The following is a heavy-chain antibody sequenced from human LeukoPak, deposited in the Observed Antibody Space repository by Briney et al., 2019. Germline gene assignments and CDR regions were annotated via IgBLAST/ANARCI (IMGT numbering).Heavy chain of an antibody. CDR2: INYDGNNK. Sequence: GGSLRLSCAASGFSFSSYGIHWVRQAPGKGLEWVAFINYDGNNKYFADSVKGRFTISRDNSKNTVYLETNSLRDGDTAVYYCARDRDSRSYYILYWGQGTLVTVSS. CDR3: ARDRDSRSYYILY. V-gene: IGHV3-30*02. J-gene: IGHJ4*02. CDR1: GFSFSSYG. D-gene: IGHD3-10*01.